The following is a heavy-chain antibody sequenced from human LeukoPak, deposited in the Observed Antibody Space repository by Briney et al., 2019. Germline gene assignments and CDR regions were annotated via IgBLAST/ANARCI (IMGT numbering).Heavy chain of an antibody. D-gene: IGHD3-22*01. CDR3: ATGHYYDSSGYYPLPDAFDI. CDR2: MNSDGSST. CDR1: GFSFSRYW. V-gene: IGHV3-74*01. J-gene: IGHJ3*02. Sequence: PGGSLRLSCAASGFSFSRYWMHWVRQAPGKGLVWVSRMNSDGSSTNYADSVKGRFTISRDNAKNILYLQMNSLRAEDTAVCHCATGHYYDSSGYYPLPDAFDIWGQGTMVTVSS.